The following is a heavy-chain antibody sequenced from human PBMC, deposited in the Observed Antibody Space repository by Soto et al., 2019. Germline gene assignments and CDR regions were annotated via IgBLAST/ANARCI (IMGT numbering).Heavy chain of an antibody. CDR2: ISRDGGTK. J-gene: IGHJ4*02. D-gene: IGHD7-27*01. CDR3: TGEVASGY. V-gene: IGHV3-30*03. CDR1: GFTVSTYG. Sequence: QVQLVESGGGVVQPGRSLRLSCAVSGFTVSTYGMHWVRQAPGKGLEWVAVISRDGGTKYYADSVKGRFTISRDNSRNTLFLEMNRLRSDDMAVYYCTGEVASGYWGQGTLVHGSS.